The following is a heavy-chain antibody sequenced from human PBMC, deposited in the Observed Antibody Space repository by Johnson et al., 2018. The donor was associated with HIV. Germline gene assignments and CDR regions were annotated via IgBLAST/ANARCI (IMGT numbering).Heavy chain of an antibody. CDR2: IRHDGSNN. J-gene: IGHJ3*02. V-gene: IGHV3-30*02. Sequence: QVQLVESGGGVVQPGGSLRLSCAASGFTFSSYGMHWVRQAPGKGLEWVAFIRHDGSNNYYADSVKGRSTITRDNSKNTLYLQMNSLRAEDTAVYYCAKAPGKDLGTKSGPFEIWGQGTMVTVSA. CDR3: AKAPGKDLGTKSGPFEI. D-gene: IGHD2-8*01. CDR1: GFTFSSYG.